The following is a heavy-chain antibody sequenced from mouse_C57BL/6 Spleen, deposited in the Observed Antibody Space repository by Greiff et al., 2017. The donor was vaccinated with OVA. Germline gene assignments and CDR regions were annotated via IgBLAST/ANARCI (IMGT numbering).Heavy chain of an antibody. CDR2: IWSGGST. D-gene: IGHD2-4*01. CDR1: GFSLTSYG. Sequence: QVQLQQSGPGLVQPSQSLSITCTVSGFSLTSYGVHWVRQSPGKGLEWLGVIWSGGSTDYNAAVISRLSISKDNSKSQVFFKMNSLQADDTAIYYCARDYDYDGYFDVWGTGTTVTVSS. V-gene: IGHV2-2*01. CDR3: ARDYDYDGYFDV. J-gene: IGHJ1*03.